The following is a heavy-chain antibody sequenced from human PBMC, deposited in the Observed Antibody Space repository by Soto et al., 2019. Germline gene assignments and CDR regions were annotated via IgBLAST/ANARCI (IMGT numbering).Heavy chain of an antibody. J-gene: IGHJ5*01. V-gene: IGHV3-48*02. Sequence: GWSLRLCCAASGFSFSTYNMDWVRQAPGKRPEWIAYISTTSFTIYYADSVKGRFTISRDNDRNSLYLEMNSLRDEDTAVYYCARDRCYDGTCYSASDSWGQGTLVTVSS. D-gene: IGHD2-15*01. CDR2: ISTTSFTI. CDR1: GFSFSTYN. CDR3: ARDRCYDGTCYSASDS.